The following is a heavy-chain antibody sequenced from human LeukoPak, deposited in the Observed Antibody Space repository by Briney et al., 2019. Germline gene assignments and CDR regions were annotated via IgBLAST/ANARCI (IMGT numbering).Heavy chain of an antibody. CDR1: GYTFTSYG. Sequence: ASVKVSCKASGYTFTSYGISWVRQAPGQGLEWMGWISAYNGNTNYAQKLQGRVTMTTDTSTSTAYMELRSLRSDDTAVYYCAREGVGPVAAAGTIRASLRAGESDYWGQGTLVTVSS. CDR3: AREGVGPVAAAGTIRASLRAGESDY. CDR2: ISAYNGNT. J-gene: IGHJ4*02. V-gene: IGHV1-18*01. D-gene: IGHD6-13*01.